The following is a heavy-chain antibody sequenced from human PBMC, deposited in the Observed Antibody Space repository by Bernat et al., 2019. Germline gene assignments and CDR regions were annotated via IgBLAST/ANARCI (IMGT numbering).Heavy chain of an antibody. Sequence: EVQLVESGGGLVQPGGSLRLSCSASGFTFSSYAMHWVRQGPGKGLEYVSAISSNGGSRYYSNSVKDSFPISRDNSNSTLYLQMSSRRAEDKAVYYCVKGQQHFGWGQGTLVTVSS. CDR1: GFTFSSYA. D-gene: IGHD6-13*01. V-gene: IGHV3-64D*06. CDR2: ISSNGGSR. CDR3: VKGQQHFG. J-gene: IGHJ4*02.